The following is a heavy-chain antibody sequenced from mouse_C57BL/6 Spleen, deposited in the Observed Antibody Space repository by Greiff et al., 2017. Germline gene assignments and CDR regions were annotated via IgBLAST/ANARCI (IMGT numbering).Heavy chain of an antibody. CDR1: GYTFTSYW. CDR2: IYPSDSET. J-gene: IGHJ2*01. Sequence: QVQLQQPGAELVRPGSSVKLSCKASGYTFTSYWMDWVKQRPGQGLEWIGNIYPSDSETHYNQKFKDKATLTVDKSSSTAYMQLSSLTSEDSAVYSCARGDGNYYFDYWGQGTTLTVSS. CDR3: ARGDGNYYFDY. V-gene: IGHV1-61*01. D-gene: IGHD2-1*01.